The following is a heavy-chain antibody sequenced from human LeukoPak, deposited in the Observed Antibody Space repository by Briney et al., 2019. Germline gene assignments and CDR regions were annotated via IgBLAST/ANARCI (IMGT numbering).Heavy chain of an antibody. V-gene: IGHV3-11*01. CDR2: ISSSGSTI. CDR3: ARSGPIQGTYYYYGMDV. Sequence: GGSLRLSCAASGFTFRSHDMSWIRQAPGKGLEWVSYISSSGSTIYYADSVKGRFTISRDNAKNSLYLQMNSLRAEDTAVYYCARSGPIQGTYYYYGMDVWGQGTTVTVSS. CDR1: GFTFRSHD. J-gene: IGHJ6*02. D-gene: IGHD3-10*01.